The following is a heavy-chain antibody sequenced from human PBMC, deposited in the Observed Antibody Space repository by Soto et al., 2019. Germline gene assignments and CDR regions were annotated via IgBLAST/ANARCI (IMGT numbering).Heavy chain of an antibody. CDR1: GDSVSDNSAA. Sequence: QVQLQQSGPGLVKPSQTLSLTCAVSGDSVSDNSAAWNWIRQSPSRGLEWLGRTYFRSKWYSDYAESVKSRIIINADTSKNLFPLQLNFVPPEDTAGYYCVRDGYSSSYDFDYWGQGTLVTVSS. D-gene: IGHD5-12*01. CDR2: TYFRSKWYS. V-gene: IGHV6-1*01. J-gene: IGHJ4*02. CDR3: VRDGYSSSYDFDY.